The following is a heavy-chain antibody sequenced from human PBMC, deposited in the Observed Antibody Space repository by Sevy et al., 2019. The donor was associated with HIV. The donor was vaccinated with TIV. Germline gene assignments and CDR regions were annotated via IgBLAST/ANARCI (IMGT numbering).Heavy chain of an antibody. CDR2: IGYNGSKK. V-gene: IGHV3-33*08. CDR3: ARDPGMYGDYLLAYFDY. CDR1: GFAPSTYG. D-gene: IGHD1-1*01. Sequence: GGSLRLSCAASGFAPSTYGMHWVRQAPGKGLEWVAVIGYNGSKKYYADSVKGRFSISRDNSRNTLFLQMDSLRAEDTAVYYCARDPGMYGDYLLAYFDYWGQGTLVTVSS. J-gene: IGHJ4*02.